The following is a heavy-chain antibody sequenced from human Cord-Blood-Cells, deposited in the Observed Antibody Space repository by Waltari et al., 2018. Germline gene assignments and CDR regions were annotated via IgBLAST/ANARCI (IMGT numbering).Heavy chain of an antibody. CDR1: GGSISSSSYY. J-gene: IGHJ4*02. CDR2: IYYSGST. CDR3: ASAITIFGVVITYYFDY. V-gene: IGHV4-39*01. D-gene: IGHD3-3*01. Sequence: QLQLQESGPGLVKPSETLSLTCTVSGGSISSSSYYWGWIRRPPGKGLEWIGSIYYSGSTYYNPSLKSRVTISVDTSKNQFSLKLSSVTAADTAVYYCASAITIFGVVITYYFDYWGQGTLVTVSS.